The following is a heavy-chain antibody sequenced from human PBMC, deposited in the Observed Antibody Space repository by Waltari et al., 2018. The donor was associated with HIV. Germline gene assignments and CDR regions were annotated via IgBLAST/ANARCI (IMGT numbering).Heavy chain of an antibody. CDR3: AKANLGYCSGGSCYPDY. J-gene: IGHJ4*02. CDR1: GFTFSSYA. CDR2: ISGSGSST. D-gene: IGHD2-15*01. V-gene: IGHV3-23*01. Sequence: EVQLLESGGGLVQPGGSLRLSCAASGFTFSSYAMSWVRQAPGKGLEWVLAISGSGSSTYYADSVKGRFTISRDNSKNTLYLQMNSLRAEDTAVYYCAKANLGYCSGGSCYPDYWGQGTLVTVSS.